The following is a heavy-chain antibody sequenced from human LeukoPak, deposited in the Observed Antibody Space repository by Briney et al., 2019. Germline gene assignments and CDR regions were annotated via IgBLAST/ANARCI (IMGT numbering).Heavy chain of an antibody. CDR1: GGSISSGDYF. D-gene: IGHD2-2*01. V-gene: IGHV4-30-4*08. CDR2: IYRSGST. Sequence: SETLSLTCSVSGGSISSGDYFWSRIRQPPGKGLEWIGYIYRSGSTYYSPSLKSRVSISLDTSKNQFSLKLSSVTAADTAVYYCARANYAYGDYWGQGTLVTVSS. CDR3: ARANYAYGDY. J-gene: IGHJ4*02.